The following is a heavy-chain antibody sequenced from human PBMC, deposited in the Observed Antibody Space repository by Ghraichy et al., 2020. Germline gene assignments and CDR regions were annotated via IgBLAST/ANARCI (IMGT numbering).Heavy chain of an antibody. CDR2: ISYDGSNK. CDR3: ARGDITFGGVIVIPYYYYGMDV. J-gene: IGHJ6*02. Sequence: GESLNISCAASGFTFSSYAMHWVRQAPGKGLEWVAVISYDGSNKYYADSVKGRFTISRDNSKNTLYLQMNSLRAEDTAVYYCARGDITFGGVIVIPYYYYGMDVWGQGTTVTVSS. D-gene: IGHD3-16*02. CDR1: GFTFSSYA. V-gene: IGHV3-30*04.